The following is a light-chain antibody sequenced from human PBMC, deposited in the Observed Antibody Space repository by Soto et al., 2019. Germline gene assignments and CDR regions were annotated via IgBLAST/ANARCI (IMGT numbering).Light chain of an antibody. CDR3: QHYNSYSEA. CDR2: KAS. V-gene: IGKV1-5*03. J-gene: IGKJ1*01. CDR1: QTISSW. Sequence: DIQMTQSPSTLSAFVGDRLTITCRASQTISSWLAWYKQKPGKAPKLLIYKASTLESGVPSRFSGSGSGTEFTLTISSLQPDDFATYYCQHYNSYSEAFGQGTKVELK.